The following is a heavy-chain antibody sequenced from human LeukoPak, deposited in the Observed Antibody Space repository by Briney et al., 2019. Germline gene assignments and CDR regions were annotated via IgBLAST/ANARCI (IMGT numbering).Heavy chain of an antibody. CDR3: ARDSDGNFDY. V-gene: IGHV3-21*01. CDR2: ISSSSSYM. J-gene: IGHJ4*02. CDR1: GFTFSSYS. Sequence: GGSLRLSCAASGFTFSSYSMNWVRQAPGKGLEWVSSISSSSSYMYYADSVKGRFTISRDNAKNSLYLQMNSLRAEDTAVYYCARDSDGNFDYWGQGTLVTVSS. D-gene: IGHD3-10*01.